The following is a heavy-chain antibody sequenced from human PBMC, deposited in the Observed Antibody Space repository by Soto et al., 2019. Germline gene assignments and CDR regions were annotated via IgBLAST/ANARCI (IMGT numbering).Heavy chain of an antibody. CDR2: IYYSGST. CDR3: ARLYSSSWNFYY. D-gene: IGHD6-13*01. V-gene: IGHV4-59*01. J-gene: IGHJ4*02. CDR1: GGSISSYY. Sequence: SETLSLTCTVSGGSISSYYWSWIRQPPGKGLEWIGYIYYSGSTNYNPSLKSRVTISVDTSKNQFSLKLSSVTAADTAVYYCARLYSSSWNFYYWGQVNLVTVSA.